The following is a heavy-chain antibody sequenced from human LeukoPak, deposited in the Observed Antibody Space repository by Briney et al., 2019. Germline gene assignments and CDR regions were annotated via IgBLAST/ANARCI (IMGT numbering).Heavy chain of an antibody. D-gene: IGHD3-9*01. Sequence: ASVKVSCKASGGTFSSYAISWVRQAPGQGLEWMGWISAYNGNTNYAQKLQGRVTMTTDTSTSTAYMELRSLRSDDTAVYYCARDPYDILTGYYDPWGQGTLVTVSS. CDR2: ISAYNGNT. CDR3: ARDPYDILTGYYDP. CDR1: GGTFSSYA. J-gene: IGHJ5*02. V-gene: IGHV1-18*01.